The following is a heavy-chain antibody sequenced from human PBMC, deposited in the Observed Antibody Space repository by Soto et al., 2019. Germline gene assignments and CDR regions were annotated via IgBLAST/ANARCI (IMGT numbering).Heavy chain of an antibody. CDR2: INTGNGNT. Sequence: QVQLVQSGAEVKKPGASVKVSCKASGYTFTTYALHWVRQAPGQSLEWMGWINTGNGNTEYSQKFQGRFTITRDTAATTAYMELSSLGSGDTAVYFCARGRGSTWTPAAGYWGQGTLVTVSS. CDR1: GYTFTTYA. J-gene: IGHJ4*02. V-gene: IGHV1-3*04. CDR3: ARGRGSTWTPAAGY. D-gene: IGHD6-13*01.